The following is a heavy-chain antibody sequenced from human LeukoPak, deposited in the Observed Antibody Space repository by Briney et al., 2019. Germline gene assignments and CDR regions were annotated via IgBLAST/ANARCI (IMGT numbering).Heavy chain of an antibody. CDR1: GDSSTYDH. J-gene: IGHJ4*02. V-gene: IGHV4-59*08. CDR3: ARVRGLGIITPYSDF. CDR2: VSYRGTT. Sequence: LETLSLTCTVSGDSSTYDHWGWIRQPPGKGLEWIGCVSYRGTTSYSPSLESRVTISVDMSKNQFALRLSSVTAADTAVYYCARVRGLGIITPYSDFWGQGTLVTVSS. D-gene: IGHD3-10*01.